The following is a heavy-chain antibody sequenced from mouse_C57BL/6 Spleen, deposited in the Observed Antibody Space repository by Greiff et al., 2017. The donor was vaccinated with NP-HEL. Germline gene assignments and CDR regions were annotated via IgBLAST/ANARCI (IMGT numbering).Heavy chain of an antibody. J-gene: IGHJ4*01. D-gene: IGHD1-1*01. CDR2: ISDGGGYT. V-gene: IGHV5-4*03. Sequence: EVKVVESGGGLVKPGGSLKLCCAASGFTFSSSAMSWVRQTPEKRLGWVATISDGGGYTYYPDNVKGRFTISRDNAKNNLYLQMSHLKSEDTAMYYCARYYYGSSAYYAMDYWGQGTSVTVSS. CDR1: GFTFSSSA. CDR3: ARYYYGSSAYYAMDY.